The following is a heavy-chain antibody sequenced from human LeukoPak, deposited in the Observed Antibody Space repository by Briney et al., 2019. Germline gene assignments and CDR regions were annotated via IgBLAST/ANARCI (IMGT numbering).Heavy chain of an antibody. CDR3: ARDPYYYDSSGPLDV. V-gene: IGHV4-39*07. Sequence: PSETLSLTCTVSGGSISSSSYYWGWIRQPPGKGLEWIGSIYYSGSTYYDPSLKSRVTISVDTSKNQFSQKLSSVTAADTAVYYCARDPYYYDSSGPLDVWGQGTTVTVSS. J-gene: IGHJ6*02. CDR2: IYYSGST. CDR1: GGSISSSSYY. D-gene: IGHD3-22*01.